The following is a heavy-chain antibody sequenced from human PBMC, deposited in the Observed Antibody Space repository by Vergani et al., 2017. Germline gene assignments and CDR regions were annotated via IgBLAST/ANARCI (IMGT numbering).Heavy chain of an antibody. CDR3: AKDAPSSITILDY. D-gene: IGHD3-3*01. V-gene: IGHV3-9*01. CDR2: INWNSGNI. CDR1: GFTFDDYA. J-gene: IGHJ4*02. Sequence: EVQLVESGGGLVQPGRSLRLSCAASGFTFDDYAMHWARQAPGKGLEWVSSINWNSGNIGYADSVKGRFTISRDNSKNTLYLQMNSLRAEDTAVYYCAKDAPSSITILDYWGQGTLVTVSS.